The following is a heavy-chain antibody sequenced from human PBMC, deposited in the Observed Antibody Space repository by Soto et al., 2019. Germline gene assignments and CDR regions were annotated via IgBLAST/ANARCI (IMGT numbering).Heavy chain of an antibody. CDR2: IYQSGRT. D-gene: IGHD2-2*01. Sequence: SETLSLTCTVSGGSARSGSFYWSWIRQPPGKGLEWIGYIYQSGRTSYNPSLTGRVSMSIDTSKNQFSLNVSSVTAADTAVYYCVRDSTAFLFDYWGQGAKVTVSS. V-gene: IGHV4-61*01. CDR3: VRDSTAFLFDY. J-gene: IGHJ4*02. CDR1: GGSARSGSFY.